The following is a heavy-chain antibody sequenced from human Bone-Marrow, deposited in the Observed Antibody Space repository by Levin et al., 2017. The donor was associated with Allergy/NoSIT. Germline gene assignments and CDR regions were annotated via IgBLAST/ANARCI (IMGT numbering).Heavy chain of an antibody. CDR3: ARDIYTSGWYYFDY. CDR2: IWYDGSNK. V-gene: IGHV3-33*01. D-gene: IGHD6-19*01. J-gene: IGHJ4*02. Sequence: SCAASGFGFSSYGMHWVRQAPGKGLEWVALIWYDGSNKNYADSVKGRFAISRDNAKNTLYLQMNSLRAEDTAVYYCARDIYTSGWYYFDYWGQGTLVTVSS. CDR1: GFGFSSYG.